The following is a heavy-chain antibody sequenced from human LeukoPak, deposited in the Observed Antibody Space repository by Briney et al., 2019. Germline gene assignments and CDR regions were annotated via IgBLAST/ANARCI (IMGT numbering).Heavy chain of an antibody. CDR2: IWYDGSNK. CDR1: GFTFSSYG. J-gene: IGHJ4*02. CDR3: AKDVLRYFDWPDY. V-gene: IGHV3-33*06. Sequence: PGRSLRLSCAASGFTFSSYGMHWVRQAPGKGLEWVAVIWYDGSNKYYADSVKGRFTISRDNSKNTLYLQMNSLRAEDTAVYYCAKDVLRYFDWPDYWGQGTLVTVSS. D-gene: IGHD3-9*01.